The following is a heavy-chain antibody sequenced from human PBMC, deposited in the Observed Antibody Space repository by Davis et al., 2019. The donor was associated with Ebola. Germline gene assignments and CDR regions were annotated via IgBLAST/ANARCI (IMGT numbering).Heavy chain of an antibody. V-gene: IGHV3-74*01. CDR2: INSDGSST. D-gene: IGHD3-10*01. CDR1: GFTFSSYW. J-gene: IGHJ6*02. Sequence: LSLTCAASGFTFSSYWMHWVRQAPGKGLVWVSRINSDGSSTSYADSVKGRFTISRDNAKNTLYLQMNSLRAEDTAVYYCARARFLKYYYGLGSYYNDYYYYCGMDVWGQGTTVTVSS. CDR3: ARARFLKYYYGLGSYYNDYYYYCGMDV.